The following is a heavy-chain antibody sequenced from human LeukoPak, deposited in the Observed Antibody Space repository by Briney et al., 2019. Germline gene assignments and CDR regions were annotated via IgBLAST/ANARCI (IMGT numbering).Heavy chain of an antibody. CDR3: AKLPYYDFWSGYYTLDY. Sequence: GGSLRLSCAASGFTFSSYAMSWVRQVPGKGLEWVSAISGSGGSTYYADSVKGRFTISRDNSKNTLYLQMNSLRAEDTAVYYCAKLPYYDFWSGYYTLDYWGQGTLVTVSS. D-gene: IGHD3-3*01. CDR2: ISGSGGST. J-gene: IGHJ4*02. CDR1: GFTFSSYA. V-gene: IGHV3-23*01.